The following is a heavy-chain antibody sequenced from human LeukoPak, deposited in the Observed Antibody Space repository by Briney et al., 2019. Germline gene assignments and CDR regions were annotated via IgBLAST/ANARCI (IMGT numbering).Heavy chain of an antibody. D-gene: IGHD1-26*01. CDR1: GGSISSYY. CDR2: IYTSGST. CDR3: ARHSRSMGVYFDY. Sequence: SETLSLTCTVPGGSISSYYWSWIRQPPGKGLEWIGYIYTSGSTNYNPSLKSRVTISVDTSKNQFSLKLSSVTAADTAVYYCARHSRSMGVYFDYWGQGTLVTVSS. V-gene: IGHV4-4*09. J-gene: IGHJ4*02.